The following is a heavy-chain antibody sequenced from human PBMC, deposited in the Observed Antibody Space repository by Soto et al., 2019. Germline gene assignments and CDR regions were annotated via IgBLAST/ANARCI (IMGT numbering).Heavy chain of an antibody. CDR1: GFTFSSYS. D-gene: IGHD5-18*01. J-gene: IGHJ4*02. Sequence: EVQLVESGGGLVQPGGSLRLSCAASGFTFSSYSMNWVRQAPGKGLEWVSYISSSSSTIYYADSVKGRFTISRDNAKNPLYLQMNSLRGEETAVYYCARDGGYSDGPFDYWGQGTLVTVSS. CDR2: ISSSSSTI. CDR3: ARDGGYSDGPFDY. V-gene: IGHV3-48*01.